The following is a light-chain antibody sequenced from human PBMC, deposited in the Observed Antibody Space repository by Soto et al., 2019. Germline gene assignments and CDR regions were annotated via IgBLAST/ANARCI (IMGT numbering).Light chain of an antibody. V-gene: IGKV1-39*01. CDR1: QSIRIY. CDR2: AAS. CDR3: QQSYSTPQT. J-gene: IGKJ2*01. Sequence: DIQMTQSPSSLSASVGDRVTITCRASQSIRIYLNWYQQKPGKAPNLLIYAASSLQSGVPSRFSGSGSGTHFTLTISSLHPEDFATYYCQQSYSTPQTFGQGTTLEIK.